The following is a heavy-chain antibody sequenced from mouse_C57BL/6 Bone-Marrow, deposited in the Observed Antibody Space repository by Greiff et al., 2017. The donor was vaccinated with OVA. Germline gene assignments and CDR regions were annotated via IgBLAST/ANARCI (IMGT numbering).Heavy chain of an antibody. CDR3: ARSGNYVRWYFDV. Sequence: QVQLKQPGAELVKPGASVKLSCKASGYTFTSYWMQWVKQRPGQGLEWIGEIDPSDSYTNYNQKFKGKATLTVDTSSSTAYMQLSSLTSEDSAVYYCARSGNYVRWYFDVWGTGTTVTVS. D-gene: IGHD2-1*01. V-gene: IGHV1-50*01. J-gene: IGHJ1*03. CDR2: IDPSDSYT. CDR1: GYTFTSYW.